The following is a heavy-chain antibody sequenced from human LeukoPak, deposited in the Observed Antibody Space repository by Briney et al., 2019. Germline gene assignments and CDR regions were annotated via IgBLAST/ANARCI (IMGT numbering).Heavy chain of an antibody. D-gene: IGHD3-10*01. CDR2: IRYDGSNK. J-gene: IGHJ4*02. CDR1: GFTFSSYG. CDR3: AKDWYYYVSGIDY. V-gene: IGHV3-30*02. Sequence: PGGSLRLSCAASGFTFSSYGMHWVRQAPGKGLEWVAFIRYDGSNKYYADSVKGRFTISRDNSKNTLYLQMNSLRAEDTAVYYCAKDWYYYVSGIDYWGQGTLVTVSS.